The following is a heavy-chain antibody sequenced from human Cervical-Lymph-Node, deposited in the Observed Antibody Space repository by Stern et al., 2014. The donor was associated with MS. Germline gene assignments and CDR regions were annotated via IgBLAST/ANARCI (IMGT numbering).Heavy chain of an antibody. CDR3: ATPAAVTVGSMDV. Sequence: VHLVESGAEVMTPGSSVKVSCKASGGTFSSHAINWVRQAPGQGLEWVGGIIPIFDTPNYARKFKGRVTITADESTNTAHLELSSLRSDDTAVYYCATPAAVTVGSMDVWGQGTTVIVSS. D-gene: IGHD2-21*02. J-gene: IGHJ6*02. CDR1: GGTFSSHA. CDR2: IIPIFDTP. V-gene: IGHV1-69*01.